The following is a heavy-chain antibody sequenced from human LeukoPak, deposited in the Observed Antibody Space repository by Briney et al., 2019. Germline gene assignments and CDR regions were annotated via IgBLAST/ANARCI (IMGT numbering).Heavy chain of an antibody. J-gene: IGHJ5*02. CDR1: SGSINSGDSF. CDR3: ARGTYYHGSGSYPWFDP. V-gene: IGHV4-31*03. D-gene: IGHD3-10*01. Sequence: SETLSLTCTVSSGSINSGDSFWSWLRQHPGKGLEWIGSIYYSGDTYYTPSLKSRLTISVDTSKNLFSLKLSSVTAADTAVYYCARGTYYHGSGSYPWFDPWGQGTLVTVSS. CDR2: IYYSGDT.